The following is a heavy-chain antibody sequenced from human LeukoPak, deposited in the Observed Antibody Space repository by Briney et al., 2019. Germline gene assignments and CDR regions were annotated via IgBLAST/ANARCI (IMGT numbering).Heavy chain of an antibody. Sequence: GGSLRLSCAASVFSFSTYWMSWVRQAPGKGLEWVANIKEDGSEKYYVDSVKGRLTISRDNAKNSLYLQMNSLRAEDTAVYYCARARYFDYWGQGTLVTVSS. CDR2: IKEDGSEK. CDR1: VFSFSTYW. V-gene: IGHV3-7*01. J-gene: IGHJ4*02. CDR3: ARARYFDY.